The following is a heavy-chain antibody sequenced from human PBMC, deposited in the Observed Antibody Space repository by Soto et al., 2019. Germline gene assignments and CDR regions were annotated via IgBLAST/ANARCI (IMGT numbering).Heavy chain of an antibody. CDR3: ARDRDGDYQVDAFYI. D-gene: IGHD4-17*01. J-gene: IGHJ3*02. CDR2: IKQDGSEK. CDR1: GFTFSSYW. Sequence: EVQLVESGGGLVQPGGSLRLSCAASGFTFSSYWMSWVRQAPGKGLEWVANIKQDGSEKYYVDSVKGRFTISRDNAENSLYLQMKSLRAEVTAVYYCARDRDGDYQVDAFYIWGQGTMVTVSS. V-gene: IGHV3-7*01.